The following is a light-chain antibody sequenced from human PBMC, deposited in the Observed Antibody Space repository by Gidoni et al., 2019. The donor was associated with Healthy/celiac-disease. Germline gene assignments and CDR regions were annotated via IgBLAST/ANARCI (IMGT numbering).Light chain of an antibody. CDR3: LPYLHAPRT. V-gene: IGKV4-1*01. CDR1: QSVLYSSNHKNY. J-gene: IGKJ1*01. Sequence: DVVTTQPPDPLAVSLGERATINCKSSQSVLYSSNHKNYLAWYQHQPGQPPKLLIFWASIRDSGVPDRFSGRGSRTDFTLTINSLQAEDVAIYYCLPYLHAPRTFGQGTMVEI. CDR2: WAS.